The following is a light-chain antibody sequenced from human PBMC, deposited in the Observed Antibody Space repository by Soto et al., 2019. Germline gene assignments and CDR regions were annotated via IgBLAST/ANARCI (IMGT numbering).Light chain of an antibody. Sequence: QSALTQPRSVSGYPGPPVTISCAGTSSDVGAYNFVSWYQQHPGKAPKLMIYDVNKRPSGVPDRFSGSKSGNTASLTIAGLQAEDEADYYCSSYAGSYTSVFGGGTKLTVL. CDR2: DVN. V-gene: IGLV2-11*01. CDR3: SSYAGSYTSV. J-gene: IGLJ2*01. CDR1: SSDVGAYNF.